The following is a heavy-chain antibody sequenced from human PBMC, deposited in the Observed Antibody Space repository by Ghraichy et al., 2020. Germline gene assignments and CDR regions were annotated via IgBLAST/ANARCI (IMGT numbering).Heavy chain of an antibody. CDR2: ISSNGGAT. CDR1: GFTFSGYA. V-gene: IGHV3-64*01. J-gene: IGHJ1*01. Sequence: GGSLRLSCAASGFTFSGYAMYWVRQAPGKGLEYVGVISSNGGATDHANSVKGSFTISRDNSKNTLYLQMDTLKAEDTAVYYCARNLRAGADLTSFQPWGQGTLVTVSS. CDR3: ARNLRAGADLTSFQP. D-gene: IGHD1-26*01.